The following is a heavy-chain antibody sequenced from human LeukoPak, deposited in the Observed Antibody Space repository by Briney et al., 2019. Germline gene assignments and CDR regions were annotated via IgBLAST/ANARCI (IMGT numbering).Heavy chain of an antibody. V-gene: IGHV4-61*02. CDR3: ARYDFVSDY. D-gene: IGHD3-3*01. CDR1: GYSISSGHY. CDR2: IYTSGST. Sequence: SETLSLTCTVSGYSISSGHYWSWIRQPAGKGLEWIGRIYTSGSTNYNPSLKSRVTISVDTSKNQFSLKLSSVTAADTAVYYCARYDFVSDYWGQGTLVTVSS. J-gene: IGHJ4*02.